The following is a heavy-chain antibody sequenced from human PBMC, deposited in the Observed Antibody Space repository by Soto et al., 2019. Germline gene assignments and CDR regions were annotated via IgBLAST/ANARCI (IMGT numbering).Heavy chain of an antibody. CDR3: ARAGGLLLDY. D-gene: IGHD2-15*01. CDR2: ISYDGSNK. V-gene: IGHV3-30-3*01. J-gene: IGHJ4*02. CDR1: GFTFSSYA. Sequence: QVQLVESGGDVVQPGRSLRLSCAASGFTFSSYAMHWVRQAPGKGLEWVAVISYDGSNKYYADSVKGRFTISRDISKNTLYLQMNSLRAEDTAVYYCARAGGLLLDYWGQGTLVTVSS.